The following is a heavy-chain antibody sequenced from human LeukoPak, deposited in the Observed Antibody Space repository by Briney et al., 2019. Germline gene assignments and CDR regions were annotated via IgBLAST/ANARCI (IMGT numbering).Heavy chain of an antibody. V-gene: IGHV4-59*01. CDR1: GGSISSYY. D-gene: IGHD3-9*01. CDR2: IYYSGST. Sequence: PSETLSLTCTVSGGSISSYYWSWIRQPPGKGLEWIGYIYYSGSTNYNPSLKSRVTISLDTSKTQFSLRLSSVTAAYTAVYYCARASTYYDILTGYRYYYYGMDVWGQGTTVTVSS. J-gene: IGHJ6*02. CDR3: ARASTYYDILTGYRYYYYGMDV.